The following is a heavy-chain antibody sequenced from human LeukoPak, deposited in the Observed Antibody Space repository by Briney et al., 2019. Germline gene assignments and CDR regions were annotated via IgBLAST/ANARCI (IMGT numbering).Heavy chain of an antibody. J-gene: IGHJ4*02. CDR3: AKVVILTGYTPFDY. V-gene: IGHV3-21*04. CDR2: ISGSSRYI. D-gene: IGHD3-9*01. Sequence: GGSLRLSCAASGFTFSSYTMNWVRQAPGKGLEWVSSISGSSRYIYYADSVKGRFTFSRDNAKNSLYLQMNSLRAEDTAVYYCAKVVILTGYTPFDYWGQGTLVTVSS. CDR1: GFTFSSYT.